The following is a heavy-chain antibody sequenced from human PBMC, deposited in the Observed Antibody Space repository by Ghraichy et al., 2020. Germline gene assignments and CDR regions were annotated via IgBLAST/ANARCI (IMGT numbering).Heavy chain of an antibody. CDR1: GFTFSSYS. J-gene: IGHJ4*02. D-gene: IGHD2-15*01. CDR2: ISSSSSTI. CDR3: ARAVGYCSGGSCYSVYFDY. V-gene: IGHV3-48*02. Sequence: GSLRLSCAASGFTFSSYSMNWVRQAPGKGLEWVSYISSSSSTIYYADSVKGRFTISRDNAKNSLYLQMNSLRDEDTAVYYCARAVGYCSGGSCYSVYFDYWGQGTLVTVSS.